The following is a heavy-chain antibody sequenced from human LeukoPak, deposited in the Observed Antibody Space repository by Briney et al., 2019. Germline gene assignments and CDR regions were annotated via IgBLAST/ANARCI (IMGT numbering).Heavy chain of an antibody. CDR1: GGTFSSYA. J-gene: IGHJ3*02. Sequence: SVKVSCKASGGTFSSYAISWVRQAPGQGLEWMGGIIPIFGTANYAQKFQGRVTITADESTSTAYMELSSLRSEDTAVYYYARVMATIGGAFDIWGQGTMVTVSS. V-gene: IGHV1-69*13. D-gene: IGHD5-24*01. CDR2: IIPIFGTA. CDR3: ARVMATIGGAFDI.